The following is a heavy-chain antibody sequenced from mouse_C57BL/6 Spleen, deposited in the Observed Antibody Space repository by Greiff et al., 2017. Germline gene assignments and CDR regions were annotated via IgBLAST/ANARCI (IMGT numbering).Heavy chain of an antibody. CDR1: GYAFSSYW. CDR3: AHGGLGRFAY. Sequence: VKLQESGAELVKPGASVKISCKASGYAFSSYWMNWVKQRPGKGLEWIGQIYPGDGDTNYNGKFKGKATLTADKSSSTAYMQLSSLTSEDSAVYFCAHGGLGRFAYWGQGTLVTVSA. CDR2: IYPGDGDT. J-gene: IGHJ3*01. V-gene: IGHV1-80*01. D-gene: IGHD4-1*01.